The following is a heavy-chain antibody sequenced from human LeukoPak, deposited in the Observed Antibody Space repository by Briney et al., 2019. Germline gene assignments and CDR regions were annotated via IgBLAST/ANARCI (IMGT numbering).Heavy chain of an antibody. CDR3: AKEDYDILTGYFPPDY. CDR2: ISYDGSNK. J-gene: IGHJ4*02. V-gene: IGHV3-30*18. Sequence: GESLRLSCAASGFTFSSYGMHWVRQAPGKGLEWVAVISYDGSNKYYADSVKGRFTISRDYSKNTLYLQMNSLRAEDTAVYYCAKEDYDILTGYFPPDYWGQGTLVTVSS. CDR1: GFTFSSYG. D-gene: IGHD3-9*01.